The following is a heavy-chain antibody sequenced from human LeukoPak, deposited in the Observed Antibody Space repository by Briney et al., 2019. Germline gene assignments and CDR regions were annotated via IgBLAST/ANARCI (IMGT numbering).Heavy chain of an antibody. Sequence: GRSLRLSCAASGFTFSSYAMHWVRQAPGKGLEWVAVISYDGSNKYYADSVKGRFTISRDNSKNTLYLQMNSLRAEDTAVYYCARDGSFVVPAALDYRGQGTLVTVSS. CDR2: ISYDGSNK. D-gene: IGHD2-2*01. V-gene: IGHV3-30*01. J-gene: IGHJ4*02. CDR3: ARDGSFVVPAALDY. CDR1: GFTFSSYA.